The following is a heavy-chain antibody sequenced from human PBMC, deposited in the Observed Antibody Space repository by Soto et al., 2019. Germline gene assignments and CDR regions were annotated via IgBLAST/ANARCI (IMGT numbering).Heavy chain of an antibody. CDR3: ARTRITSTAATFDP. CDR2: MSYSGSS. CDR1: GGSLSTYY. J-gene: IGHJ5*02. D-gene: IGHD1-20*01. V-gene: IGHV4-59*01. Sequence: PSETLSLTCTVSGGSLSTYYWSWIRQPPGKGLEWIVYMSYSGSSNYNPSLKSRVTMSVDTSKNQVSLKLSSVTAADTAVYYCARTRITSTAATFDPWGQGTLVTASS.